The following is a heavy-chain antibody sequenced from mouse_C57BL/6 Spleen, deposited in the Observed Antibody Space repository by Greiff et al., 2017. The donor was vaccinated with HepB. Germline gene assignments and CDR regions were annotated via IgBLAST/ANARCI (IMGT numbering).Heavy chain of an antibody. CDR1: GYTFTDYE. CDR2: IDPETGGT. D-gene: IGHD2-4*01. J-gene: IGHJ1*01. V-gene: IGHV1-15*01. Sequence: QVQLQQSGAELVRPGASVTLSCKASGYTFTDYEMHWVKQTPVHGLEWIGAIDPETGGTAYNQKFKGKAILTADKSSSTAYMEFRSLTSEDSAVYYCTRERDYDNDWYFDVWGQGTTVTVSS. CDR3: TRERDYDNDWYFDV.